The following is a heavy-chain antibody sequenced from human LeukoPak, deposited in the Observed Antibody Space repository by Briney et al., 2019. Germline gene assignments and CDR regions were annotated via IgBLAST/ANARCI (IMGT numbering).Heavy chain of an antibody. Sequence: PGGSLRLSCAASGFTFSSYAMSWVRQAPGKGLEWVSAISDSGGSTYYADSVKGRFTISRDNSKNTLYLQMNSLRAEDTAVYYCAKDSTPRIDIVATIPSYYYYYGMDVWGQGTTVTVSS. J-gene: IGHJ6*02. CDR1: GFTFSSYA. CDR2: ISDSGGST. V-gene: IGHV3-23*01. D-gene: IGHD5-12*01. CDR3: AKDSTPRIDIVATIPSYYYYYGMDV.